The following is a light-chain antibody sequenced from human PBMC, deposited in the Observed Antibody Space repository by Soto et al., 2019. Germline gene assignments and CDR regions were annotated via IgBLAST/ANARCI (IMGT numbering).Light chain of an antibody. CDR3: QQYYSYPRT. CDR2: AAS. J-gene: IGKJ1*01. Sequence: AIRMTQSPSSLSASTGDRVTITCRASQGISSYLAWYQQKPGKAPKLLIYAASTLQSGVPSRFNGSGSGTDFTLTISCLLSEDFSTYYCQQYYSYPRTFGQGTKVDIK. V-gene: IGKV1-8*01. CDR1: QGISSY.